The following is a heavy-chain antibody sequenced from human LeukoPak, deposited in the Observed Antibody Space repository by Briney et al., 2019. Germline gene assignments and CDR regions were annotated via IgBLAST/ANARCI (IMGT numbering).Heavy chain of an antibody. D-gene: IGHD4-17*01. CDR1: GGSISSGGYY. CDR3: ARSGDYGDYYGMDV. V-gene: IGHV4-31*03. J-gene: IGHJ6*02. CDR2: IYYSGST. Sequence: PSETLSLTCTVSGGSISSGGYYWSWIRQHPGKGLEWIGYIYYSGSTYYNPSLKSRVTISVDTSKNQFSLKLSSVTAADTAVYYCARSGDYGDYYGMDVWGQGTTVTVSS.